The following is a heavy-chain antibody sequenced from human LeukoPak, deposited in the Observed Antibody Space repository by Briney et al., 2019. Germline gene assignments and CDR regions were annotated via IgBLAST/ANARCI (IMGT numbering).Heavy chain of an antibody. CDR3: VRDLGGRSGH. Sequence: EGSLRLSCAASGFTFSSNWMHWVRQAPGKGLVWVSRINEDGSTTNYADSVKGRSTIFRDNAKNTLYLQMNSLRAEDTAVYYCVRDLGGRSGHWGQGTLVTVSS. CDR1: GFTFSSNW. J-gene: IGHJ4*02. D-gene: IGHD1-26*01. V-gene: IGHV3-74*01. CDR2: INEDGSTT.